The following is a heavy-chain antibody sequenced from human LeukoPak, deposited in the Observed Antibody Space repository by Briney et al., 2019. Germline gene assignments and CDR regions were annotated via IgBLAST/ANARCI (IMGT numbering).Heavy chain of an antibody. D-gene: IGHD2-2*01. CDR1: GITVSSNY. V-gene: IGHV3-53*01. CDR3: ARVDPAAIKIVDAFDI. CDR2: IYSGGST. J-gene: IGHJ3*02. Sequence: GSLRLSCAASGITVSSNYMSWVRQAPGKGLEWVSVIYSGGSTYYADSVKGRFTISRDNSKNTLYLQMNSLRAEDTAVYYCARVDPAAIKIVDAFDIWGQGTMVTVSS.